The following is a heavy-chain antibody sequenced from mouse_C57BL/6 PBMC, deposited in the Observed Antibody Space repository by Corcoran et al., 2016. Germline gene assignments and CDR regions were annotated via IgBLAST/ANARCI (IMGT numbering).Heavy chain of an antibody. J-gene: IGHJ3*01. CDR3: ARGGPWHGDLFAY. V-gene: IGHV9-3*01. CDR1: GYTFTTYG. Sequence: QIQLVQSGPELKKPGETVKISCKASGYTFTTYGMSWVKQAPGKGLKWMGWINTYSGVPTYADDFKGRFAFSLETSASTAYLQINNLKNEDTATCYCARGGPWHGDLFAYWGQGTLVTGSA. CDR2: INTYSGVP. D-gene: IGHD3-1*01.